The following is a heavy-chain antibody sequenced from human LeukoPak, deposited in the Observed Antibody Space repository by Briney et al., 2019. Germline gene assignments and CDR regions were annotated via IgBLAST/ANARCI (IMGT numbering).Heavy chain of an antibody. CDR1: GGSISSSSYY. CDR2: IYYSGST. CDR3: ARHLNPGRRLLWFGDYYYYYGMDV. Sequence: PSEALSLTCTVSGGSISSSSYYWGCIPQPPGKGLEWIGSIYYSGSTYYNPSLKSRVPISVDTSKNQFSLKLSSVTAADTAVYYCARHLNPGRRLLWFGDYYYYYGMDVWGQGTTVTVSS. J-gene: IGHJ6*02. V-gene: IGHV4-39*01. D-gene: IGHD3-10*01.